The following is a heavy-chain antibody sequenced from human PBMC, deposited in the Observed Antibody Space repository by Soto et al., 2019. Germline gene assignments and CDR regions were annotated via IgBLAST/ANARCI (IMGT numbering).Heavy chain of an antibody. J-gene: IGHJ4*02. V-gene: IGHV1-69*01. CDR1: GGIFSTYA. CDR2: IIPIFGTP. Sequence: QVQVIQSGAEVKKPGSSVKVSCQVPGGIFSTYAISWLRQAPGQGLEWMGGIIPIFGTPNYAQNFQGRVTITADESTSTAYMELSGLRSEDTAVYYCARDRDDYGSGNYYNRIGFWGQGTLVTVSS. CDR3: ARDRDDYGSGNYYNRIGF. D-gene: IGHD3-10*01.